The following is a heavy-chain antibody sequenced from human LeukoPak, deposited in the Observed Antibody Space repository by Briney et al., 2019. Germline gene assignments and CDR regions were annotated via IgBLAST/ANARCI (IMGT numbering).Heavy chain of an antibody. J-gene: IGHJ5*02. V-gene: IGHV3-64*02. CDR1: GFTFSSYA. CDR2: ISSNGGST. CDR3: ARSRMVGGLDP. D-gene: IGHD2-15*01. Sequence: PGGSLRLFCAASGFTFSSYAMHWVRQAPGKGLEYVSAISSNGGSTYYADSVKGRFTISRDNSKNTLYLQMGSLRAEDMAVYYCARSRMVGGLDPWGQGTLVTVSS.